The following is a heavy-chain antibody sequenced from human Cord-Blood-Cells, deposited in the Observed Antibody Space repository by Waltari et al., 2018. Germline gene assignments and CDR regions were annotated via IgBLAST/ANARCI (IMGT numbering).Heavy chain of an antibody. D-gene: IGHD7-27*01. J-gene: IGHJ3*02. CDR3: ARDRKLGKEAARNAFDI. Sequence: QVQLVQSGAEVKKPGASVKVSCKASGYTFTSHYMTWVRQAPGQGLEWMGIINPSGGSTSYAQKFQGRVTMTRDTSTSTVYMELSSLRSEDTAVYYCARDRKLGKEAARNAFDIWGQGTMVTVSS. CDR2: INPSGGST. CDR1: GYTFTSHY. V-gene: IGHV1-46*03.